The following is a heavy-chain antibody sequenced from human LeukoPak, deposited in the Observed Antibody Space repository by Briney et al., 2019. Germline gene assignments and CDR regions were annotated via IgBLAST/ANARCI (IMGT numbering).Heavy chain of an antibody. V-gene: IGHV3-23*01. CDR3: AKLPNCGSTSCRDY. D-gene: IGHD2-2*01. Sequence: HPGGSLRLSCAASGFIFSNYAMYWVRQVPGKGLEWVSAISGRSGSTYYADSVKGRFTISRDDSKSTLYMQMNSLRAEDTAVYYCAKLPNCGSTSCRDYWGQGTLVTVSS. CDR1: GFIFSNYA. J-gene: IGHJ4*02. CDR2: ISGRSGST.